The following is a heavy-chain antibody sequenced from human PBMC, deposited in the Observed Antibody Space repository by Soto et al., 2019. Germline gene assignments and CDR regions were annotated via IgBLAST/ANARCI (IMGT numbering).Heavy chain of an antibody. CDR3: ARSTAGTKSFGYYYYGMDV. Sequence: SETLSLTCTVSGGSISSYYWSWIRQPARKGLEWIGRIYTSGSTNYNPSLKSRVTMSVDTSKNQFSLKLSSVTAADTAVYYCARSTAGTKSFGYYYYGMDVWGQGTTVT. V-gene: IGHV4-4*07. CDR2: IYTSGST. D-gene: IGHD6-19*01. J-gene: IGHJ6*02. CDR1: GGSISSYY.